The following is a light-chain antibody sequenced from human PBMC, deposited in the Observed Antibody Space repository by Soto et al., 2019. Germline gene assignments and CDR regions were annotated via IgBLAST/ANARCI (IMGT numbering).Light chain of an antibody. J-gene: IGKJ1*01. CDR2: DTS. V-gene: IGKV3-15*01. Sequence: EIVVTQSPATLSVSPGERVTLSCRASQSVSSSLAWYQQRPGQAPRLLIYDTSTRAAGIAARFSGSGSGTEVTLPISRLQVGDSAVYYCQQYVHWPPGAFGQGTTVEIK. CDR3: QQYVHWPPGA. CDR1: QSVSSS.